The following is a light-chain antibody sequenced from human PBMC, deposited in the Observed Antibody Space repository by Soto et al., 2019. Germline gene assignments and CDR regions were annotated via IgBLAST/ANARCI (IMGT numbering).Light chain of an antibody. Sequence: QSALTQPASVSGSPGQSITICCTGTSSDVGGYNYVSWYQQHPGKAPKLMIYEVSNRPSGVSNRFSGSKSGNTASLTISGLQAEDEADYYCSSYASRSTRVFGGGTKLTVL. CDR3: SSYASRSTRV. CDR1: SSDVGGYNY. CDR2: EVS. V-gene: IGLV2-14*01. J-gene: IGLJ3*02.